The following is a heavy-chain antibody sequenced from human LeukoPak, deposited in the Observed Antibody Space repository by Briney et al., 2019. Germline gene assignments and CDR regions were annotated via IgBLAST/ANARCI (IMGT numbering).Heavy chain of an antibody. CDR3: ARDSSDYGGSPDY. D-gene: IGHD4-23*01. J-gene: IGHJ4*02. CDR2: ISYDGSNK. CDR1: GLTFSSYA. Sequence: GGSLRLSCAASGLTFSSYAMHWVRQAPGKGLEWVAVISYDGSNKYYADSVKGRFTISRDNSKNTLYLQMNSLRAEDTAVYYCARDSSDYGGSPDYWGQGTLVTVSS. V-gene: IGHV3-30-3*01.